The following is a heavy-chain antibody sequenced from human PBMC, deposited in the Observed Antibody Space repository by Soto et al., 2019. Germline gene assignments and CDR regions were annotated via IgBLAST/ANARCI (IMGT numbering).Heavy chain of an antibody. V-gene: IGHV3-33*01. CDR1: GFTFSSCG. Sequence: QVQLVESGGGVVQPGRSLRLSCAASGFTFSSCGMHWVRQAPGKGLEWVAVIWSDGSYKYYADSVKGRFTISRDNSQTTLFLLIHTLRAEDTAIYYCARDSPTVAGFDYWGQGTLVTVSS. J-gene: IGHJ4*02. D-gene: IGHD4-17*01. CDR2: IWSDGSYK. CDR3: ARDSPTVAGFDY.